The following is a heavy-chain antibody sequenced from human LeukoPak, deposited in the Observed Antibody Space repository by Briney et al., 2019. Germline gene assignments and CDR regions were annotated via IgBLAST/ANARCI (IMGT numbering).Heavy chain of an antibody. D-gene: IGHD5-12*01. V-gene: IGHV4-30-4*01. CDR2: IYYSGST. CDR1: GGSISSGDYY. CDR3: AREDRGIVAPDY. J-gene: IGHJ4*02. Sequence: SQTLSLTCTVSGGSISSGDYYWSWIRQPPGKGLEWIGYIYYSGSTYYNPSLKSRVTISVDTSKNQFSLKLSSATAADTAVYYCAREDRGIVAPDYWGQGTLVTVSS.